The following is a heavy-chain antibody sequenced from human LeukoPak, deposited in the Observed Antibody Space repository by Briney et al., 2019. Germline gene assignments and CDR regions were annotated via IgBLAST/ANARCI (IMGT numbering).Heavy chain of an antibody. CDR2: IYYTGST. J-gene: IGHJ4*02. Sequence: SSETLSLTCSVSGDSLSGYWWTWIRQPPGKGLEWLGLIYYTGSTDYNPSLKRRVPLSADMSKNHFSPKLTSMTAADTAVYYCTRRRYYDPVGLDFWGRGTLVTVSS. D-gene: IGHD3-22*01. CDR1: GDSLSGYW. CDR3: TRRRYYDPVGLDF. V-gene: IGHV4-59*12.